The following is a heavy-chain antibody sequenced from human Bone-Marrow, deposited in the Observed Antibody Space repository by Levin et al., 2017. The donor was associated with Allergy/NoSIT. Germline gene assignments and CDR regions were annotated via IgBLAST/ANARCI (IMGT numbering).Heavy chain of an antibody. J-gene: IGHJ4*02. CDR3: ASAYSGFYYYFDY. CDR1: GGSVSSSNYC. CDR2: IFFSGST. D-gene: IGHD5-12*01. Sequence: SSETLSLTCSVSGGSVSSSNYCWSWIRQAPGKGLEWIGTIFFSGSTYYNPSLKSRVTISVGTSKNQFSLKLNSMTAADAAVYYCASAYSGFYYYFDYWGQGTLVTVSS. V-gene: IGHV4-39*07.